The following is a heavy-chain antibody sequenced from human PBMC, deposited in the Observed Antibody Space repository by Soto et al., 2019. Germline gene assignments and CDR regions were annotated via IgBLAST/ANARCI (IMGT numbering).Heavy chain of an antibody. J-gene: IGHJ4*02. CDR3: ARNIAARPYYFDY. CDR2: IYYSGST. V-gene: IGHV4-59*01. D-gene: IGHD6-6*01. Sequence: PSETLSLTCTVCGGSISSYYWSWVRQPPGKGLEWIGYIYYSGSTNYNPSLKSRVTISVDTSKNQFSLKLSSVTTADTAVYYCARNIAARPYYFDYWGQGTLVTVSS. CDR1: GGSISSYY.